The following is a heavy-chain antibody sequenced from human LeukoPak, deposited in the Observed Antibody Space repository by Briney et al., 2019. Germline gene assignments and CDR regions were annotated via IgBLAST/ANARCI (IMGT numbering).Heavy chain of an antibody. V-gene: IGHV4-39*06. D-gene: IGHD1-20*01. CDR3: ARVTAPRGYFDY. Sequence: SETLSLTCTVCGGSHSSSSYYWDWLRQPPGKGLEWIGSIYYSGSTYYSPSLKSRVTISVDTSKNQFPLKLSSVPAADTAVYYCARVTAPRGYFDYWGQGTLVTVSS. CDR1: GGSHSSSSYY. CDR2: IYYSGST. J-gene: IGHJ4*02.